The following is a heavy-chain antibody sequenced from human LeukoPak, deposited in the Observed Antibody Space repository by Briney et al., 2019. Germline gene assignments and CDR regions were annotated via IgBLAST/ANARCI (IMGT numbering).Heavy chain of an antibody. Sequence: GGSLRLSCAASGFTFSSYSMDWVRQAPGKRLEWVSAISSGGGTYIYYGDSVKGRFTISRDNAKNSLYLQMNSLRAEDTALYYCAKDIIPYDSSGWGAFDIWGQGTMVTVSS. CDR2: ISSGGGTYI. CDR3: AKDIIPYDSSGWGAFDI. D-gene: IGHD3-22*01. CDR1: GFTFSSYS. J-gene: IGHJ3*02. V-gene: IGHV3-21*04.